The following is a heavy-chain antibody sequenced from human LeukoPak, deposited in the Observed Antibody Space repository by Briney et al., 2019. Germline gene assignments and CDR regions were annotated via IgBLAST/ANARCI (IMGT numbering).Heavy chain of an antibody. J-gene: IGHJ4*02. CDR2: IKQDGSEK. D-gene: IGHD2-2*01. Sequence: GGSLRLSCAASGFTFSSYWMSWVRQAPGKGLEWVANIKQDGSEKYYVDSVKGRFTISRDNAKNSLYLQMNSLRAGDTAVYYCAKGPRYCSSTSCYRGDYWGQGTLVTVSS. V-gene: IGHV3-7*03. CDR1: GFTFSSYW. CDR3: AKGPRYCSSTSCYRGDY.